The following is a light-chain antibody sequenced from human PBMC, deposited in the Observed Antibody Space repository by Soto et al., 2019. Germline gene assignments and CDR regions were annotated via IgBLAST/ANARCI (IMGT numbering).Light chain of an antibody. CDR3: RQRQSWTRT. CDR2: QTS. J-gene: IGKJ1*01. Sequence: EIVLTQSPATLSSFPGDRVTLSCRASQYINTRLAWYQHRPGQAPRIFIYQTSIREAGIPARFSASGSGTEFTLTISDVQPEDFALYYCRQRQSWTRTFGQGTQVDIK. V-gene: IGKV3-11*01. CDR1: QYINTR.